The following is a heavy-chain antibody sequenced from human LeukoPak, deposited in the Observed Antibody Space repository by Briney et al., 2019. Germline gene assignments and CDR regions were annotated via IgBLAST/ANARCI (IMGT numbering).Heavy chain of an antibody. CDR2: INPNSGVA. V-gene: IGHV1-2*02. D-gene: IGHD3-9*01. CDR3: ARAEDFDWSLDY. CDR1: GYTFTAWC. J-gene: IGHJ4*02. Sequence: ASVKVSCKASGYTFTAWCMHWVRQAPGQGLEWMGWINPNSGVANFAQKFQGRVTMTRDTSISTAYMELSRLRSDDTAVYYCARAEDFDWSLDYWGQGTLVTVSS.